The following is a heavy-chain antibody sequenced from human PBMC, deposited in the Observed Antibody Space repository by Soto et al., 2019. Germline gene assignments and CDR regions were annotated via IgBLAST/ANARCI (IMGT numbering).Heavy chain of an antibody. CDR3: ARDSSSWGLTRYFYGMDV. Sequence: KSSETLSLTCTVSGGSISSYYWSWIRQPPGKGLEWIGYIYYSGSTNYNPSLKSRVTISVDTSKNQFSLKLSSVTAADTAVYYCARDSSSWGLTRYFYGMDVWGQGTTVTV. J-gene: IGHJ6*02. D-gene: IGHD6-13*01. CDR1: GGSISSYY. CDR2: IYYSGST. V-gene: IGHV4-59*01.